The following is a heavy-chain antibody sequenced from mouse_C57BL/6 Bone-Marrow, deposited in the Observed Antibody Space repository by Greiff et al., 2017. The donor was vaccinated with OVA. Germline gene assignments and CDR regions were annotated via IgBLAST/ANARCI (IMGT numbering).Heavy chain of an antibody. J-gene: IGHJ2*01. D-gene: IGHD4-1*01. CDR2: IYPGDGDT. V-gene: IGHV1-80*01. CDR3: ARIGLGHYFDY. Sequence: QVQLKQSGAELVKPGASVKISCKASGYAFSSYWMNWVKQRPGKGLEWIGQIYPGDGDTNYNGKFKGKATLTADKSSSTAYMQLSSLTSEDSAVYFCARIGLGHYFDYWGQGTTLTVSS. CDR1: GYAFSSYW.